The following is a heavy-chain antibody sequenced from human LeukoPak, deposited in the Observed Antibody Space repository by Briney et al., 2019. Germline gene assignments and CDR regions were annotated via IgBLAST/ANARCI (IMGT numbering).Heavy chain of an antibody. CDR1: GYSFTSYW. V-gene: IGHV5-51*01. J-gene: IGHJ5*02. CDR2: IYPGDSDT. Sequence: GESLKSSCKGSGYSFTSYWIGWVRQMPGKGLEWMGIIYPGDSDTRYSPSFQGQVTISADKSISTAYLQWSSLKASDTARYYCARGNVVVPAAILTSCWFDPWGQGTLVTVSS. D-gene: IGHD2-2*01. CDR3: ARGNVVVPAAILTSCWFDP.